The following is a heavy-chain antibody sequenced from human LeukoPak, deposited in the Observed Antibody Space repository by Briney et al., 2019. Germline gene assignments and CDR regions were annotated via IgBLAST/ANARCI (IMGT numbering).Heavy chain of an antibody. Sequence: GGSLRLSCAASGFTFSSYGMHWVRQAPGKGLEWVAFIRYDGSNKYYADSVKGRFTISRDTSKNTLYLQMNSLRTEDTAVYYCARDPNWNALGYFDHWGQGTLVTVSS. D-gene: IGHD1-1*01. J-gene: IGHJ4*02. CDR3: ARDPNWNALGYFDH. V-gene: IGHV3-30*02. CDR1: GFTFSSYG. CDR2: IRYDGSNK.